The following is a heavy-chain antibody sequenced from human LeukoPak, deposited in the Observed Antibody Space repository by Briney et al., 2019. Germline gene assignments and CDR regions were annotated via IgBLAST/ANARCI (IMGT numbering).Heavy chain of an antibody. CDR2: ISGSGGST. CDR3: AKDYYGGDSHYYGMDV. J-gene: IGHJ6*02. CDR1: GFTFSSYA. Sequence: GGSLRLSCAASGFTFSSYAMSWVRQAPGKGLEWVSAISGSGGSTYYADSVKGRFTISRDNSKNTLYLQMNSLRAEDTAVYYCAKDYYGGDSHYYGMDVWGQGTTVTVSS. D-gene: IGHD4-23*01. V-gene: IGHV3-23*01.